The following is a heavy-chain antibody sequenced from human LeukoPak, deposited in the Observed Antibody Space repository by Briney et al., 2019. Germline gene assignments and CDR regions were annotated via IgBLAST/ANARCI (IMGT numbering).Heavy chain of an antibody. D-gene: IGHD2-15*01. CDR2: ISSSSSYI. CDR3: ARARASGRSGFDY. J-gene: IGHJ4*02. Sequence: GGSLRLSCAASGFTFSSYSMNWVRQAPGKGLEWVSSISSSSSYIYYADSVKGRFTISRDNAKNSLYLQMNSLRDEDTAVYYCARARASGRSGFDYWGQGTLVTVSS. CDR1: GFTFSSYS. V-gene: IGHV3-21*01.